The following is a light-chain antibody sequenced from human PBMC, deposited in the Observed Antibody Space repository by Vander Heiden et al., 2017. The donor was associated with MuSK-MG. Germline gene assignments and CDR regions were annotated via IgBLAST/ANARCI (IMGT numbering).Light chain of an antibody. J-gene: IGKJ4*01. Sequence: EIVLTQSPGTLSLSPGDSATVSCTATESVDSNYVAWYQQKPGQAPRLVIFGASTRATGIPHRFSGSGSGTDFTLTISRLETEDIAVYYCQQDGRSPLTFGGGTKVDIK. V-gene: IGKV3-20*01. CDR1: ESVDSNY. CDR3: QQDGRSPLT. CDR2: GAS.